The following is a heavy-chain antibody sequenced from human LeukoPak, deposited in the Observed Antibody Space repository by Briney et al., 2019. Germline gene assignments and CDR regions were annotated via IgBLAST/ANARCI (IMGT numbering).Heavy chain of an antibody. V-gene: IGHV3-30-3*01. CDR2: ISYDGSNK. CDR1: GFTFSSYA. J-gene: IGHJ4*02. CDR3: AKVPTEFGSYSDFDY. D-gene: IGHD1-26*01. Sequence: GGSLRLSCAASGFTFSSYAMHWVRQAPGKGLEWVAVISYDGSNKYYADSVKGRFTISRDNSKNTLYLQMNSLRAEDTAVYYCAKVPTEFGSYSDFDYWGQGTLVTVSS.